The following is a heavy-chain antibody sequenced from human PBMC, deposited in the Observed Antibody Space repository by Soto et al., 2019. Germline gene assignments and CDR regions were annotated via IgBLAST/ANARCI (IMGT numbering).Heavy chain of an antibody. J-gene: IGHJ4*02. CDR2: INHSGST. V-gene: IGHV4-34*01. CDR1: GGSFSGYY. D-gene: IGHD4-17*01. Sequence: SETLSLTCAVYGGSFSGYYWSWIRQPPGKGLEWIGEINHSGSTNYNPSLKSRVTISVDTSKNQFSLKLGSVTAADTAVYYCARGLIDYGDYERYIDYWGQGTLVTVSS. CDR3: ARGLIDYGDYERYIDY.